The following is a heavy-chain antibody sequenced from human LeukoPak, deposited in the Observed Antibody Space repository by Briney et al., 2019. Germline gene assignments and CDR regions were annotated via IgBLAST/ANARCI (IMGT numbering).Heavy chain of an antibody. Sequence: PGGSLRLSCAASGFTFSSYAMSWVRRAPGKGLEWVSYISSSGSTIYYADSVKGRFTISRDNAKNSLYLQMNSLRAEDTAVYYCARDQGYYDFWSGWLNWFDPWGQGTLVTVSS. CDR1: GFTFSSYA. V-gene: IGHV3-48*04. CDR3: ARDQGYYDFWSGWLNWFDP. J-gene: IGHJ5*02. CDR2: ISSSGSTI. D-gene: IGHD3-3*01.